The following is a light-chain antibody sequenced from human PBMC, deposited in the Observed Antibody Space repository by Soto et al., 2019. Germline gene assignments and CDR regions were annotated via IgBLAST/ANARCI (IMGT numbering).Light chain of an antibody. J-gene: IGLJ2*01. V-gene: IGLV9-49*03. CDR3: GADHGSGSYFVVV. CDR2: VGTGGIVG. CDR1: SGYSNYK. Sequence: QSVLTQPPSASASLGASVTLTCTLSSGYSNYKVDWYQQRPGKGPRFVMRVGTGGIVGSRGDGIPDRFSVLGSGLNRYLTIKNIQEEDESDYHCGADHGSGSYFVVVFGGGTKL.